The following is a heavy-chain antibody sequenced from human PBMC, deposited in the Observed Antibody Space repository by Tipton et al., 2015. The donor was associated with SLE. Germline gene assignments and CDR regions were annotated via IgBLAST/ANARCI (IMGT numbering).Heavy chain of an antibody. Sequence: TLSLTCTVSGYSISSGYNWGWIRQPPGKGLEWIGSIYHSGSTYYNPSLKSRVTISVDTSKNQFSLKLSSVTAADTAVYYCASTIVVAPWAFNIWGQGTMVTVSS. CDR1: GYSISSGYN. CDR2: IYHSGST. J-gene: IGHJ3*02. D-gene: IGHD3-22*01. CDR3: ASTIVVAPWAFNI. V-gene: IGHV4-38-2*02.